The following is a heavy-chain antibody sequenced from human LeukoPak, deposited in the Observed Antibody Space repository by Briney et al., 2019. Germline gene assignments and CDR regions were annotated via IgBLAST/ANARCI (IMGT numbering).Heavy chain of an antibody. CDR1: GFTFNSYA. J-gene: IGHJ6*02. CDR2: ISYDGSNK. Sequence: GSLRLSWAASGFTFNSYAMHWVRQAPGKGLEWVAVISYDGSNKYYADSVKGRFTISRDNSKNTLYLQMNSLRAEDTAVYYCARADSLYYYGMDVWGQGTTVTVSS. CDR3: ARADSLYYYGMDV. D-gene: IGHD2-21*02. V-gene: IGHV3-30*04.